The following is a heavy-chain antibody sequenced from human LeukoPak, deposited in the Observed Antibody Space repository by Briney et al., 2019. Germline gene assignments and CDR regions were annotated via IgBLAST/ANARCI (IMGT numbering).Heavy chain of an antibody. CDR2: IKQDGSEK. D-gene: IGHD5-12*01. J-gene: IGHJ4*02. CDR1: GFTFSSYW. V-gene: IGHV3-7*01. CDR3: ARVGATIEYFDY. Sequence: GGSLRLSCAASGFTFSSYWMSWVRQAPGKGLEWVANIKQDGSEKYYVDSVKGRFTIFRDNTKNSLYLQMNSLRAEDTAVYYCARVGATIEYFDYWGQGSLVAVSS.